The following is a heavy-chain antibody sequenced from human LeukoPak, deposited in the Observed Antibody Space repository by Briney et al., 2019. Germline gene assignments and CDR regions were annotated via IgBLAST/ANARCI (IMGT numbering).Heavy chain of an antibody. CDR1: GFTFSSYA. CDR2: ISGSGGNT. Sequence: PGGSLRLSCAASGFTFSSYAMSWVRQAPGKGLEWVSAISGSGGNTYYADSVKGRFTIARDNSKNTLYLQMNSLRAEDTAVYYCAKVMDSLGYCTGGVCYRAIGFWGQGTLVTVSS. D-gene: IGHD2-8*02. J-gene: IGHJ4*02. CDR3: AKVMDSLGYCTGGVCYRAIGF. V-gene: IGHV3-23*01.